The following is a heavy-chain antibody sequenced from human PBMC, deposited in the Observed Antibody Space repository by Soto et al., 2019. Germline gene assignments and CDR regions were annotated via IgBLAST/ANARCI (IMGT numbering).Heavy chain of an antibody. D-gene: IGHD1-1*01. Sequence: EVQLVESGGGLVQPGGSLRLSCECSGFTFSTYWMHWVRQAPGKGLVWVSRINSDGDSTRYADSVKGRFTFSRDNAKNTLYLQVNSLRAEDTAVYYCVRAGRNWNDGMDVWGQGTTVTVSS. CDR2: INSDGDST. CDR1: GFTFSTYW. CDR3: VRAGRNWNDGMDV. V-gene: IGHV3-74*01. J-gene: IGHJ6*02.